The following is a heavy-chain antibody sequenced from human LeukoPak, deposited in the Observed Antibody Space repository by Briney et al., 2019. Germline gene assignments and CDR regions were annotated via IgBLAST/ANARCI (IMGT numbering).Heavy chain of an antibody. V-gene: IGHV3-23*01. CDR3: AKVGGSSGWYKYHFDY. CDR2: ISGSGGST. J-gene: IGHJ4*02. CDR1: GFTFSSYA. D-gene: IGHD6-19*01. Sequence: GGSLRLSCAASGFTFSSYAMSWVRQAPGKGLEWVSAISGSGGSTYYADSVKGRFTISRDNSKNTLYLQMDSLRAEDTAVYYCAKVGGSSGWYKYHFDYWGQGTLVTVSS.